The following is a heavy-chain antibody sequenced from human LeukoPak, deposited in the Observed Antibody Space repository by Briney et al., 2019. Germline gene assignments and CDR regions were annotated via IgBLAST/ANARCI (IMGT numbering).Heavy chain of an antibody. CDR2: IYYSGVT. V-gene: IGHV4-59*01. D-gene: IGHD3-22*01. CDR1: GDSIWNYY. J-gene: IGHJ4*02. CDR3: ARGYGPNSSDFDY. Sequence: SETLSLTCTVSGDSIWNYYWNWIRQPPGKGLEWIGYIYYSGVTNYSPSLRSRVTLSIDTSKYQFSLRLNSGTAADTAVYYCARGYGPNSSDFDYWGQGILVTVPS.